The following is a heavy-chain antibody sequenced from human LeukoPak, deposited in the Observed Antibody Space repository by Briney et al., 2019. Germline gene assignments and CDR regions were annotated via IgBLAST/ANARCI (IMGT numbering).Heavy chain of an antibody. CDR2: IYCSGSN. J-gene: IGHJ4*02. V-gene: IGHV4-59*01. D-gene: IGHD3-22*01. Sequence: SETLPLTCTVSRGSISSYYWSWIRQPPGKGLEWIGYIYCSGSNNYNPSLKSRVTISVDTSKNQFSLKLSSVTAADTAVYYCARGPGGYDSSGSMDYWGQGTLVTVSS. CDR1: RGSISSYY. CDR3: ARGPGGYDSSGSMDY.